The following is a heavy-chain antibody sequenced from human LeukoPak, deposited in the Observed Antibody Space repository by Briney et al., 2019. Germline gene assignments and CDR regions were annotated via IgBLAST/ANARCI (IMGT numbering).Heavy chain of an antibody. CDR2: ITSSGSTI. CDR3: ARVWCSRTSCYEVDS. CDR1: GFTFSSYA. Sequence: PGGSLRLSCAASGFTFSSYAMDWVRQAPGKGLEWVSSITSSGSTIYYADSVKGRFTISRDNAKNSLCLQMNSLRAEDTAVYYCARVWCSRTSCYEVDSWGQGTLVTVSS. V-gene: IGHV3-48*03. J-gene: IGHJ4*02. D-gene: IGHD2-2*01.